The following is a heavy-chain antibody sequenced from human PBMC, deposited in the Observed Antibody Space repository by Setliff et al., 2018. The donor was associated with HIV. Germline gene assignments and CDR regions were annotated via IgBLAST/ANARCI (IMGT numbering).Heavy chain of an antibody. J-gene: IGHJ3*02. Sequence: GGSLRLSCAASGFTFSTYGMQWVRQAPGKGLEWVAFIRYDGSNQYYADSVKGRFTISRDNSKNTLYLQMNSLRAEDTAVYYCAKVLLFGVDVFDIWGQGTMVTVSS. CDR3: AKVLLFGVDVFDI. CDR2: IRYDGSNQ. D-gene: IGHD3-10*02. V-gene: IGHV3-30*02. CDR1: GFTFSTYG.